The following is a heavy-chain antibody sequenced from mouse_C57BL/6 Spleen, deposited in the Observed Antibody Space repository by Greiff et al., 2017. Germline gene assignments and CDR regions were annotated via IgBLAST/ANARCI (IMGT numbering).Heavy chain of an antibody. Sequence: QVQLQQSGAELARPGASVQMSCTASGYTFTSYTMHWVKQRPGQGLEWIGYINPSSGYTKYNQKFKDKATLTADKTSSTAYMQLSSLTSEDSAVYYCATGGDYAMDYWGQGTSVTVSS. CDR3: ATGGDYAMDY. CDR2: INPSSGYT. CDR1: GYTFTSYT. V-gene: IGHV1-4*01. J-gene: IGHJ4*01.